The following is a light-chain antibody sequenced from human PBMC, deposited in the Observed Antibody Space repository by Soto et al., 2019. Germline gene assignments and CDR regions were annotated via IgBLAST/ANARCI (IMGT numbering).Light chain of an antibody. Sequence: DILVSQYTDSLAVSMGERATINCKSSQSVLYSSNNKNYLAWYQQKPGQPPKLLIYWASTRESGVPDRFSGSGSGTDFTLTISSLQAEDVAVYYCQQYYSTPRTFAQGSNV. CDR1: QSVLYSSNNKNY. J-gene: IGKJ1*01. CDR2: WAS. V-gene: IGKV4-1*01. CDR3: QQYYSTPRT.